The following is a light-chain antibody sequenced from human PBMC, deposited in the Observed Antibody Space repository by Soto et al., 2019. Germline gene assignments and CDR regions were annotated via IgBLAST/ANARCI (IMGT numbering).Light chain of an antibody. CDR2: GAS. CDR1: QSVSSSY. J-gene: IGKJ3*01. Sequence: EIVLTQSPGTLSLSPGERATLSCRASQSVSSSYLAWYQQNPGQAPRLLIYGASSRATGIPDRFSGSGSGTAVTGTISRLEPEDFAVYYCQQYCSSPVTFGPGTKVDIK. CDR3: QQYCSSPVT. V-gene: IGKV3-20*01.